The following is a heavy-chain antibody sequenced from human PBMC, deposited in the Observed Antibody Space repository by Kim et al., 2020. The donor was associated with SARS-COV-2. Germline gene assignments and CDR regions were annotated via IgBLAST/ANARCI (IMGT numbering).Heavy chain of an antibody. Sequence: GGSLRLSCAASGFTFSSYGMHWVRQAPGKGLEWVAIISYDGSTKYYADSVKGRFTISRDNSKNTLYLQMNSLTAEDTAVYYCAKEEWDTSLAGFEYWGQGTLVTVSS. CDR3: AKEEWDTSLAGFEY. CDR2: ISYDGSTK. CDR1: GFTFSSYG. J-gene: IGHJ4*02. V-gene: IGHV3-30*18. D-gene: IGHD5-18*01.